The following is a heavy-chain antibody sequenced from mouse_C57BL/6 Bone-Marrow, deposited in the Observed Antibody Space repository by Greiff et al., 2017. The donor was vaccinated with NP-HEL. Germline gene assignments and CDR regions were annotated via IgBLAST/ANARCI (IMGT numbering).Heavy chain of an antibody. CDR3: ARHSYYYGSSYDAMDY. J-gene: IGHJ4*01. CDR1: GFTFSDYY. CDR2: ISNGGGST. V-gene: IGHV5-12*01. Sequence: EVQRVESGGGLVQPGGSLKLSCAASGFTFSDYYMYWVRQTPEKRLEWVAYISNGGGSTYYLDTVKGRFTISRDNAKNTLYLQMSRLKSEDTAMYYCARHSYYYGSSYDAMDYWGQGTSVTVSS. D-gene: IGHD1-1*01.